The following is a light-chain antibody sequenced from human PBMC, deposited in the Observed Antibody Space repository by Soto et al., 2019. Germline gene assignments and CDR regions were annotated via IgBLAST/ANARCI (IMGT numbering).Light chain of an antibody. J-gene: IGKJ2*01. CDR1: QSVSSSF. Sequence: EIVLTQSPGTLSLSPGERATLSCRASQSVSSSFLSWYQQKRGQAPRLLMFGASSRATGIPDRFSGSGSGTDFTLAITRLAPEDFAVYYCHQYGNGAYTFGQGTKVDIK. V-gene: IGKV3-20*01. CDR2: GAS. CDR3: HQYGNGAYT.